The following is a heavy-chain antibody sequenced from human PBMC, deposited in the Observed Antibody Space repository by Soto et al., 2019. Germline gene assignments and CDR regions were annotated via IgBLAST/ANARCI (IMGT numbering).Heavy chain of an antibody. CDR2: ISGYNGNT. CDR3: ARDGYTFGSYYFDH. D-gene: IGHD1-1*01. J-gene: IGHJ4*02. CDR1: GYTFTSYG. V-gene: IGHV1-18*01. Sequence: QAQLVQSGAEVKKPGASVKVSCKTSGYTFTSYGIIWVRQAPGQGLEWMGWISGYNGNTEYGQKFQGIVTMTTDPAASTAYLELRSLRSDDTAVYYCARDGYTFGSYYFDHWGQGTLVTVSS.